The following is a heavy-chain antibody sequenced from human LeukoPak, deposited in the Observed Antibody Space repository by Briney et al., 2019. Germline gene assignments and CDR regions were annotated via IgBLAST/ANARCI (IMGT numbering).Heavy chain of an antibody. Sequence: PGGSLRLSCATSGFAFGTSAMTWVRQAPGKGLEWVANIKQDGSEKYYVDSVKGRFTISRDNAKNSLYLQMNSLRAEDTAVYYCARDSRYYDYVWGSYRYTYFDYWGQGTLVTVSS. CDR2: IKQDGSEK. D-gene: IGHD3-16*02. J-gene: IGHJ4*02. CDR1: GFAFGTSA. V-gene: IGHV3-7*01. CDR3: ARDSRYYDYVWGSYRYTYFDY.